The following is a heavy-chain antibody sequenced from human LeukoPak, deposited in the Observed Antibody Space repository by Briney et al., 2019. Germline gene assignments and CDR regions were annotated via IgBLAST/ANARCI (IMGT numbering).Heavy chain of an antibody. J-gene: IGHJ4*02. CDR3: ARGRLGTYDY. V-gene: IGHV6-1*01. CDR2: TYYRSKWYN. D-gene: IGHD7-27*01. CDR1: GDSVSSVSVV. Sequence: SQTLSLTWAISGDSVSSVSVVWNWIRQFPSRGLEWLGKTYYRSKWYNDYAVSVKSRITINPDTSKNQFSLQLDSVTPEDTAVYYCARGRLGTYDYWGQGTLVTVSS.